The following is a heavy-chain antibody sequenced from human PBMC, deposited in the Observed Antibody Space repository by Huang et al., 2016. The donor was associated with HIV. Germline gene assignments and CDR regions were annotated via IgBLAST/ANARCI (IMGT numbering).Heavy chain of an antibody. Sequence: QVQLVESGGGVVQPGRSLRLSCAASGFPFNNHAMHWVRQAPGKGLEWVAVISNDGSNNYYADSVKGRFTISRDSSKSTLCLHMTSLRTEDTAVYYCARAKDTWDAYDIWGQGTMVIVSS. D-gene: IGHD5-18*01. V-gene: IGHV3-30-3*01. J-gene: IGHJ3*02. CDR2: ISNDGSNN. CDR1: GFPFNNHA. CDR3: ARAKDTWDAYDI.